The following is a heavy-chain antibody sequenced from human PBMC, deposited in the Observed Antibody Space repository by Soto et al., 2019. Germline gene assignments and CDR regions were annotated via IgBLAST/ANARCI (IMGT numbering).Heavy chain of an antibody. CDR1: GFTFDDYA. Sequence: DVQLVESGGGLVQPGRSLRLSCAASGFTFDDYAMHWVRQAPGKGLEWVSGISWNSGSIGYEDSVKGRFTISRDNDKNSLYMQMNIRRVVDTAVYYCAAVSSALIVAVGYWGQGTIVTVYS. V-gene: IGHV3-9*01. CDR2: ISWNSGSI. J-gene: IGHJ4*02. CDR3: AAVSSALIVAVGY. D-gene: IGHD5-12*01.